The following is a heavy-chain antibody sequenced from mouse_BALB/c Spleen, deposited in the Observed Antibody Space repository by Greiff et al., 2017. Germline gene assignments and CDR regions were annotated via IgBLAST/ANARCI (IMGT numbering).Heavy chain of an antibody. V-gene: IGHV5-12-1*01. CDR2: ISSGGGST. CDR3: ARQEYFDV. CDR1: GFAFSSYD. J-gene: IGHJ1*01. Sequence: EVKVVESGGGLVKPGGSLKLSCAASGFAFSSYDMSWVRQTPEKRLEWVAYISSGGGSTYYPDTVKGRFTISRDNAKNTLYLQMSSLKSEDTAMYYCARQEYFDVWGAGTTVTVSS.